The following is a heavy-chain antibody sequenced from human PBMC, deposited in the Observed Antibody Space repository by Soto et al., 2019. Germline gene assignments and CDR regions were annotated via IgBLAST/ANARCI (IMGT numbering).Heavy chain of an antibody. Sequence: SETLSLTCTVSGGSISSYYWSRIRQPPGKGLEWIGYIYYSGSTNYNPSLKSRVTISVDTSKNQFSLKLSSVTAADTAVYYCARAYGDYVFDYWGQGTLVTVS. CDR2: IYYSGST. CDR3: ARAYGDYVFDY. CDR1: GGSISSYY. J-gene: IGHJ4*02. D-gene: IGHD4-17*01. V-gene: IGHV4-59*01.